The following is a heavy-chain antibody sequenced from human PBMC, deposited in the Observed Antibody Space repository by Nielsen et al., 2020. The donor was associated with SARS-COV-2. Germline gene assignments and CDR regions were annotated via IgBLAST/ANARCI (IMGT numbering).Heavy chain of an antibody. J-gene: IGHJ4*02. V-gene: IGHV3-7*03. CDR3: AKERADFDY. Sequence: GGSLRLSCAASGFTFSSYWMSWVRQAPGRGLEWVANIEDDGSEKYYVDSVKGRFTISRDNSKNTLYLQMNSLRAEDTAVYYCAKERADFDYWGQGTLVTVSS. CDR1: GFTFSSYW. CDR2: IEDDGSEK.